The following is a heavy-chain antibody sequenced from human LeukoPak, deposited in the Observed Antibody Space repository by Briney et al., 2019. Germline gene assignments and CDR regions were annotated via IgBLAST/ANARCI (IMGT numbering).Heavy chain of an antibody. CDR1: GFTFSGYH. CDR3: ARGGGLDV. V-gene: IGHV3-48*02. J-gene: IGHJ6*02. D-gene: IGHD3-16*01. Sequence: GGSLRLSCAASGFTFSGYHINWVRQAPGKGLEWISYISTAGTSIHYADSVRGRFAISRDNAKSSLYLQMNSLRDEDTAVYFCARGGGLDVWGQGATVTVSS. CDR2: ISTAGTSI.